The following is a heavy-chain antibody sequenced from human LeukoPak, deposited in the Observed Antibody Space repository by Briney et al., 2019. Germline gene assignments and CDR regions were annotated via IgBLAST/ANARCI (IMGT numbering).Heavy chain of an antibody. V-gene: IGHV3-53*01. CDR2: IYSGGST. Sequence: GGSLEPSCAASGFTVRSNYRSWLRQAPGKGLEWVSLIYSGGSTYYADSVKGRFTISRDNSKNTLYLQMNSLRAEDTAVYYCASGEWPQDYWGEGTLVTVSS. D-gene: IGHD3-10*01. J-gene: IGHJ4*02. CDR3: ASGEWPQDY. CDR1: GFTVRSNY.